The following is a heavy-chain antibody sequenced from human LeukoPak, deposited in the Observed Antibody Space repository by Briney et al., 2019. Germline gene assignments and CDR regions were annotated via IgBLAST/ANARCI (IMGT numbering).Heavy chain of an antibody. CDR1: GGSFSGYY. Sequence: SGTLSLTCAVFGGSFSGYYWSCIRQTPGKGLEWIGEINHSGSTHYNTSLKSRVTISADSSKNQFSLKLTSVTAADAAVYYCASGTRYNPFDYWGQGTRVTVSS. V-gene: IGHV4-34*01. D-gene: IGHD3-16*02. CDR2: INHSGST. CDR3: ASGTRYNPFDY. J-gene: IGHJ4*02.